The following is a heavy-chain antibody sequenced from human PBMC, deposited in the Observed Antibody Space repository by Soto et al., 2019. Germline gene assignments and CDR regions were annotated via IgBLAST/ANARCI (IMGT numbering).Heavy chain of an antibody. D-gene: IGHD3-3*01. CDR1: GGSFSGYY. Sequence: SETLSLTCAVYGGSFSGYYWSWIRQPPGKGLEWIGEINHSGSTNYNPSLKSRVTISVDTSKNQFSLKLSSVTAADTAVYYCARGRAEITIFGVVTPADYGMDVWGQGTTVTVSS. J-gene: IGHJ6*02. V-gene: IGHV4-34*01. CDR2: INHSGST. CDR3: ARGRAEITIFGVVTPADYGMDV.